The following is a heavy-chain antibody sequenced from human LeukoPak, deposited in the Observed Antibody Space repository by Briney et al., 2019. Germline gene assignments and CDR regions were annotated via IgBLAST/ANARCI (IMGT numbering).Heavy chain of an antibody. Sequence: TLSLTCTVSGGSISSGGYYWSWIRQPPGKGLEWIGYIYHSGSTYYNPSLKSRVTISVDRSKNQFSLKLSSVTAADTAVYYCARLRGYSYAGDYWGQGSLVTVSS. CDR1: GGSISSGGYY. D-gene: IGHD5-18*01. CDR3: ARLRGYSYAGDY. CDR2: IYHSGST. V-gene: IGHV4-30-2*01. J-gene: IGHJ4*02.